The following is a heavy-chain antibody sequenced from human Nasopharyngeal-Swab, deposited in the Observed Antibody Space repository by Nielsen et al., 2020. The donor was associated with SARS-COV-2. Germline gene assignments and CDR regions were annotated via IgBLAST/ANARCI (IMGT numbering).Heavy chain of an antibody. V-gene: IGHV3-9*01. D-gene: IGHD6-13*01. CDR3: AKAQIAEYWYFDL. CDR2: ISWNSGSI. CDR1: GFTFDDYA. J-gene: IGHJ2*01. Sequence: GGSLRLSCAASGFTFDDYAMHWVRQAPGKGLEWVSGISWNSGSIGYAVSVKGRFTISRDNAKNSLYLQMNSLRAEDTALYYCAKAQIAEYWYFDLWGRGTLVTVSS.